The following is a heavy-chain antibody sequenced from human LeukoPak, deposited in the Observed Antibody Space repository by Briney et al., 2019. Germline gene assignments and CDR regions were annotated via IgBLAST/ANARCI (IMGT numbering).Heavy chain of an antibody. V-gene: IGHV4-61*02. CDR2: IYTSGST. J-gene: IGHJ4*02. CDR1: GGSISSGSYY. Sequence: SETLSLTCTVSGGSISSGSYYWSWIRQPAGKGLEWIGRIYTSGSTNYNPSLKSRVTMSVDTSKNQFSLKLSSVTAADTAVYYCARDGSSWNFDYWGQGTLVTVSS. CDR3: ARDGSSWNFDY. D-gene: IGHD6-13*01.